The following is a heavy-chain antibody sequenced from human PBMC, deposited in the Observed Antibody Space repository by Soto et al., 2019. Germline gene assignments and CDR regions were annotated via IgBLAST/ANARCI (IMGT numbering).Heavy chain of an antibody. CDR2: ISAYNGNT. J-gene: IGHJ6*02. D-gene: IGHD2-15*01. V-gene: IGHV1-18*01. CDR3: AREDIVVVVAATFYYYYGMDV. CDR1: GYTFTSYG. Sequence: QVQLVQSGAEVKEPGASVKVSCKASGYTFTSYGISWVRQAPGQGLEWMGWISAYNGNTNYAQKLQGRVTITTDTSTSTAYMELRSLRSDDTAVYYCAREDIVVVVAATFYYYYGMDVWGQGTTVTVSS.